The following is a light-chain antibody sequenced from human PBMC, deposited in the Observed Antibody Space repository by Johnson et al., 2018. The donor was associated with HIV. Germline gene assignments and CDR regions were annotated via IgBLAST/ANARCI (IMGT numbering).Light chain of an antibody. CDR1: SSNIGNNY. Sequence: SVLTQPPSVSAAPGQKVTISCSGSSSNIGNNYVSCHQQFPGTAPKLLIYDNNKRSSGIPDRISGSKSGPSATLGINGPHPGDEADYDCGTWDTRLSAGHVFGTGTKVTVL. CDR2: DNN. V-gene: IGLV1-51*01. CDR3: GTWDTRLSAGHV. J-gene: IGLJ1*01.